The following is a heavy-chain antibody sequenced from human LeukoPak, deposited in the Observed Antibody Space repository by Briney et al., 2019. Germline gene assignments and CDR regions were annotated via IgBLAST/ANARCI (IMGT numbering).Heavy chain of an antibody. CDR2: ISGSGGST. V-gene: IGHV3-23*01. CDR1: GFTFSSYG. CDR3: ARDRHANYDYVWGSYRTYTVTPLGY. Sequence: PGGSLRLSCAASGFTFSSYGMSWVRQAPGKGLEWVSAISGSGGSTYYADSVKGRFTISRDNSKNTLYLQMNSLRAEDTAVYYCARDRHANYDYVWGSYRTYTVTPLGYWGQGTLVTVSS. J-gene: IGHJ4*02. D-gene: IGHD3-16*02.